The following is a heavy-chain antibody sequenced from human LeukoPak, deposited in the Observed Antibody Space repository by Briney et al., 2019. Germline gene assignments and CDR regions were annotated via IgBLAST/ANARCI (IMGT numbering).Heavy chain of an antibody. CDR1: GYTFTSYA. V-gene: IGHV1-3*01. J-gene: IGHJ4*02. Sequence: ASVKVSCKASGYTFTSYAMHWVRQAPGQRLEWMGWINAGNGNTKYSQKFQGRVTITRDTSASTAYMELSSLRSEDTAVYYCARGIVVVPAAKEGLLGYWGQGTLVTVSS. CDR3: ARGIVVVPAAKEGLLGY. D-gene: IGHD2-2*01. CDR2: INAGNGNT.